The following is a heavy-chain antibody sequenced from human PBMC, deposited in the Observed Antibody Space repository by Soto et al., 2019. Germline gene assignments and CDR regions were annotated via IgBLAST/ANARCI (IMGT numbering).Heavy chain of an antibody. CDR3: AKGDDLLQKYCSSTSCYAGQVFDY. Sequence: GGSLRLSCAASGFTFSSYAMSWVRQAPGKGLEWVSAISGSGGSTYYADSVKGRFTISRDNSKNTLYLQMNSLRAEDTAVYYCAKGDDLLQKYCSSTSCYAGQVFDYWGQGTLVTVSS. CDR1: GFTFSSYA. V-gene: IGHV3-23*01. J-gene: IGHJ4*02. CDR2: ISGSGGST. D-gene: IGHD2-2*01.